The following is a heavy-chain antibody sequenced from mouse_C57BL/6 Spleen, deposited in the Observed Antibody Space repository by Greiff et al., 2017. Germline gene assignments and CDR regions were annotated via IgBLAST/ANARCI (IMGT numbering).Heavy chain of an antibody. CDR2: INPGSGGT. J-gene: IGHJ2*01. CDR1: GYAFTNYL. V-gene: IGHV1-54*01. D-gene: IGHD1-1*02. Sequence: QVQLQQPGAELVRPGTSVKVSCKASGYAFTNYLIEWVKQRPGQGLEWIGVINPGSGGTNYNEKFKGKATLTVDKSSSTAYMQLSSLTSEASAVYFSASDRDWYDSGNDYWGQGTTLTVSS. CDR3: ASDRDWYDSGNDY.